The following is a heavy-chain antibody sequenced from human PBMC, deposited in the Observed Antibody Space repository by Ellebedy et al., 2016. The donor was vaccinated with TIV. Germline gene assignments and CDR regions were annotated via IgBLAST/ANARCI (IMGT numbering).Heavy chain of an antibody. D-gene: IGHD6-19*01. CDR2: ITWIGGST. J-gene: IGHJ4*02. Sequence: GEFLKISCAASGFSFDDYTMHWVRQAPGKGLEWVSLITWIGGSTDYGDSVRGRFSVSRDNSQASMYLQMTSLTTEDTGFYYCAKDMGSSSWLDVWGQGTLVTVSS. V-gene: IGHV3-43*01. CDR3: AKDMGSSSWLDV. CDR1: GFSFDDYT.